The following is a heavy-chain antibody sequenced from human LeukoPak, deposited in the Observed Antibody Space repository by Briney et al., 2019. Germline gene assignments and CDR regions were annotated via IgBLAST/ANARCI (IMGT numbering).Heavy chain of an antibody. Sequence: PGGSLRLSCAASGFTFSSYSMNWVRQAPGKGLEWASSISSSSSYIYYADSVKGRFTISRDNAKNSLYPQMNSLRAEDTAVYYCARATWDIVATIPWRPSDYWGQGTLVTVSS. J-gene: IGHJ4*02. CDR3: ARATWDIVATIPWRPSDY. CDR2: ISSSSSYI. CDR1: GFTFSSYS. V-gene: IGHV3-21*01. D-gene: IGHD5-12*01.